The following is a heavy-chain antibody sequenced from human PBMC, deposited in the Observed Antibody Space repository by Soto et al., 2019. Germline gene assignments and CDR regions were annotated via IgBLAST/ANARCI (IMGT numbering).Heavy chain of an antibody. CDR3: AKGQGYYYDATGYTFDY. CDR1: GFTFIRYA. CDR2: IGGSGPST. J-gene: IGHJ4*01. V-gene: IGHV3-23*01. Sequence: GGSLRLSCEASGFTFIRYAMIWVRQAPGKGLEWVSAIGGSGPSTFYADSVSGRSTISRDDSKNIVYLQMHSLGAEDTAMYYCAKGQGYYYDATGYTFDYVGHGTLVTVSS. D-gene: IGHD3-22*01.